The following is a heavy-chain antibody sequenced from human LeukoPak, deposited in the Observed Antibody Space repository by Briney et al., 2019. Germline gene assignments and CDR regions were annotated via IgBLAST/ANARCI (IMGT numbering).Heavy chain of an antibody. J-gene: IGHJ4*03. CDR3: ARQSTYYYDSSGYYGGCYFDY. D-gene: IGHD3-22*01. Sequence: SSETLSLTCTVSGGSISSGGYYWSWIRQPPGKGLEWIGYIYHSGSTYYNPSLKSRVTISVDRSKNQFSLKLSSVTAADTAVYYCARQSTYYYDSSGYYGGCYFDYWGQGTLVTVSS. CDR2: IYHSGST. V-gene: IGHV4-30-2*01. CDR1: GGSISSGGYY.